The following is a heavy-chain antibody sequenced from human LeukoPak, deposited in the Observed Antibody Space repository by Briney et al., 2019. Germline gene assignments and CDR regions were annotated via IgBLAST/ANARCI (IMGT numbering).Heavy chain of an antibody. CDR2: INHSGST. D-gene: IGHD5-18*01. CDR1: GGSFSGYY. CDR3: ARDRSYGPDH. J-gene: IGHJ4*02. V-gene: IGHV4-34*01. Sequence: PSETLSLTCAVYGGSFSGYYWSWIRQPPGKGLEWIGEINHSGSTNYNPSLKSRVTISVDTSKNQFSLKLSPVTAADTAVYYCARDRSYGPDHWGQGTLVTVSS.